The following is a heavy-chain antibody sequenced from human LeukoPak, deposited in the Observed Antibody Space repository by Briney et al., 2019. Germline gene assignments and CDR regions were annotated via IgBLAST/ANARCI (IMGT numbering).Heavy chain of an antibody. CDR2: ISTSSRTI. V-gene: IGHV3-48*01. CDR1: GFNFSTFS. J-gene: IGHJ3*02. D-gene: IGHD5-12*01. Sequence: PGGSLRLSCAASGFNFSTFSMNWVRQAPGKGLEWISYISTSSRTIYYADSVKGRFTISRDKSKNTLYLQMNSLRAEDTAVYFCARDGYDKNAFDIWGQGTMVTVSS. CDR3: ARDGYDKNAFDI.